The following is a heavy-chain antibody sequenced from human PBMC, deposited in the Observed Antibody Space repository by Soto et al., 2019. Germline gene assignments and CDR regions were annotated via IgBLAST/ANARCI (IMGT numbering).Heavy chain of an antibody. CDR3: ARDRTTPGAFDI. J-gene: IGHJ3*02. Sequence: SVKVSCKSSGGTLSSCSISWVRQAPGQGLEWMGWIISIFGTANYAQKFQSRVTITADESTSTAYMELSSLRSEDTAVYYCARDRTTPGAFDIWGQGTMVTVSS. V-gene: IGHV1-69*13. D-gene: IGHD4-17*01. CDR1: GGTLSSCS. CDR2: IISIFGTA.